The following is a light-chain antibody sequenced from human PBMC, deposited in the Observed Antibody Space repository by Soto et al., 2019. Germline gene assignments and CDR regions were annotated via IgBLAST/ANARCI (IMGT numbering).Light chain of an antibody. V-gene: IGKV3-20*01. CDR2: GAS. J-gene: IGKJ1*01. CDR1: QSVSSSF. Sequence: EIVLAQSPGTLSLSPGEGATLSCRASQSVSSSFLAWYQQKAGQAPRLRIYGASRRATGIPDRFSGSGSGTDFTLNISRLEPEDFAVYYCQQYVSSPWAFGQGPKVEI. CDR3: QQYVSSPWA.